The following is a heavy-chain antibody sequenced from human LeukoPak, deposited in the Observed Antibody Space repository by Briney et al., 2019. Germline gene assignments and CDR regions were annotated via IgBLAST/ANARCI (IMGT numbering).Heavy chain of an antibody. CDR2: ISYDGSNK. Sequence: PGRSLRLSCAASGFTFSSYAMHWVRQAPGKGLEWVAVISYDGSNKYYADSVKGRFTISRDNSKNTLYLQMNSLRAEDTAVYYCASTLEGYCSSTSCFRTKHYYYYYMDVWGKGTTVTVSS. V-gene: IGHV3-30-3*01. CDR3: ASTLEGYCSSTSCFRTKHYYYYYMDV. J-gene: IGHJ6*03. D-gene: IGHD2-2*01. CDR1: GFTFSSYA.